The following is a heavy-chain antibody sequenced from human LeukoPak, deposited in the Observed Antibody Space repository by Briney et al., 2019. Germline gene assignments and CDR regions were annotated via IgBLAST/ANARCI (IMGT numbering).Heavy chain of an antibody. CDR1: GYTFTGYY. CDR3: AREELWFGELSCLDY. Sequence: ASVKVSCKASGYTFTGYYMHWVRQAAGQGLEWMGWINPNSGGTNYAQKFQGRVTMTRDTSISTASMALSRLRPEATSVYYCAREELWFGELSCLDYWGQGILVTVSS. CDR2: INPNSGGT. D-gene: IGHD3-10*01. V-gene: IGHV1-2*02. J-gene: IGHJ4*02.